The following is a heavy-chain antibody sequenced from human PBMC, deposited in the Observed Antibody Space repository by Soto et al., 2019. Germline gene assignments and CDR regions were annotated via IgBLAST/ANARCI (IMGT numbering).Heavy chain of an antibody. V-gene: IGHV1-3*01. CDR3: ARDLKTTVTTIYYYYYYGMDV. J-gene: IGHJ6*02. CDR2: INAGNGNT. Sequence: ASVKVSCKASGYTFTSYAMHWVRQAPGQRLEWMGWINAGNGNTKYSQKFQGRVTITRDTSASTAYMELSSLRSEDTAVYYCARDLKTTVTTIYYYYYYGMDVWGQGTTVTVSS. CDR1: GYTFTSYA. D-gene: IGHD4-17*01.